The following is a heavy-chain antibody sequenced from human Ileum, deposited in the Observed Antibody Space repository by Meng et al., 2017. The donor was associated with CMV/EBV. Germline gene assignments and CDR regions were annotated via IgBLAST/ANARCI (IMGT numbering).Heavy chain of an antibody. D-gene: IGHD1-14*01. Sequence: GESLKISCAASGFTFSGSAMHWVRQASGKGLEWVGRIRGKANSYATAYAASVKGRFTISRDDSKNTLYLQMDSLRAEDSAVYYCASHTHYAGNPPGTHNCWGQGTLVTVSS. CDR3: ASHTHYAGNPPGTHNC. CDR1: GFTFSGSA. J-gene: IGHJ4*02. V-gene: IGHV3-73*01. CDR2: IRGKANSYAT.